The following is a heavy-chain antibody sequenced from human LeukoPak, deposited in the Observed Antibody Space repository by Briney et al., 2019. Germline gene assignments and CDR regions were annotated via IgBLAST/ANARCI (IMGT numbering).Heavy chain of an antibody. J-gene: IGHJ6*03. Sequence: PGRSLRLSCATSGFTFSDYPMHWVRQAPGKGLEWVAVTSYDGTNKYNEDSVKGRFTISRDDSKTTLYLQMNSLRAEDTAVYYCAREHVTIFGVVYMDVWGKGTTVTVSS. CDR1: GFTFSDYP. D-gene: IGHD3-3*01. CDR2: TSYDGTNK. V-gene: IGHV3-30-3*01. CDR3: AREHVTIFGVVYMDV.